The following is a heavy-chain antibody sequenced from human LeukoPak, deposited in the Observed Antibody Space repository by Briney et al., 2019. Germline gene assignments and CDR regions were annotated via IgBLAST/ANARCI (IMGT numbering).Heavy chain of an antibody. V-gene: IGHV4-61*02. D-gene: IGHD3-22*01. CDR1: GGSISSGSYY. CDR3: ARKWYYDSRVDY. CDR2: IYTSGST. J-gene: IGHJ4*02. Sequence: PSETLSLTCTVSGGSISSGSYYWSWIRQPAGKGLEWIGRIYTSGSTNYNPSLKSRVTISVDTSKNQFSLKLSSVTAADTAVYYCARKWYYDSRVDYWGQGTLVTVSS.